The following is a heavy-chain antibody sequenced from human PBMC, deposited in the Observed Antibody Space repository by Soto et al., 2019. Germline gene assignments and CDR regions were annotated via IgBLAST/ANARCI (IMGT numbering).Heavy chain of an antibody. V-gene: IGHV4-59*08. CDR3: VRQGIDYLHGLVDV. Sequence: QVQLQQSGPRLVKPSETLSLTCTVSSGPSSSHNWGWIRQSPERGLEWIGYVYYTGDTSYNTSLKRRVTISADTSTNNRSLTLPSLNAADTAVYYWVRQGIDYLHGLVDVWGQGTTVSVFS. D-gene: IGHD1-26*01. CDR1: SGPSSSHN. J-gene: IGHJ6*02. CDR2: VYYTGDT.